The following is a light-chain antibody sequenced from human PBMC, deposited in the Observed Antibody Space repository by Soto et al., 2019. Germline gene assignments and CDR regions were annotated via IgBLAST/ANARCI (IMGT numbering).Light chain of an antibody. V-gene: IGKV1-5*03. CDR1: QSTSSY. Sequence: DIQMTQSPSTLSASVGDRVTITCRASQSTSSYLAWYQQKPGKAPKLLIYQASSLENGVPSRFSGSGSGTEFSLAISSLQPDDFATYYCQQYKNYSPLTFGGGTKVDNK. CDR3: QQYKNYSPLT. J-gene: IGKJ4*01. CDR2: QAS.